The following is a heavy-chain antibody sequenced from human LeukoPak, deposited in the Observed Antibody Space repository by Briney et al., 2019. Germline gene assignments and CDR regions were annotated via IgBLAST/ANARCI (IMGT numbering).Heavy chain of an antibody. Sequence: GGSLRLSCAASGFTFSSYSMNWVRQAPGKGLEWVSSISSSSSYIYYADSVKGRFTISRDNAKNSLYLQMNSLRAEDTAVYCCARQIAPPRGGFDPWGQGTLVTVSS. CDR2: ISSSSSYI. J-gene: IGHJ5*02. CDR1: GFTFSSYS. D-gene: IGHD6-13*01. CDR3: ARQIAPPRGGFDP. V-gene: IGHV3-21*04.